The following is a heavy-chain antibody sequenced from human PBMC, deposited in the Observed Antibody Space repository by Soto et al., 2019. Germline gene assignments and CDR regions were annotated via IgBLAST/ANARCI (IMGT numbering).Heavy chain of an antibody. Sequence: PSETLSLTCTVSGGSISSYHWSWIRQPPGKGLEWIGYIYYSGSTNYNPSLKSRVTISVDTSKDQFSLKLSSVTAADTAVYYCARARDDFWSGYYYFDYWGQGTLVTV. J-gene: IGHJ4*02. D-gene: IGHD3-3*01. V-gene: IGHV4-59*01. CDR3: ARARDDFWSGYYYFDY. CDR1: GGSISSYH. CDR2: IYYSGST.